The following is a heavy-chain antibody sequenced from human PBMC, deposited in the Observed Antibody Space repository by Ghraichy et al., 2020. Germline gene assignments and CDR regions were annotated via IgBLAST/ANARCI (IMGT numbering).Heavy chain of an antibody. D-gene: IGHD2-15*01. V-gene: IGHV4-34*01. J-gene: IGHJ6*02. CDR1: GGSFSGYY. CDR2: INHSGST. CDR3: ATVSLLRGYYGMDV. Sequence: SETLSLTCPVYGGSFSGYYWSWIRQPPGKGLEWIGEINHSGSTNYNPSLKSRVTISVDTSKNQFSLKLSSVTAADTAVYYCATVSLLRGYYGMDVWGQGTTVTVSS.